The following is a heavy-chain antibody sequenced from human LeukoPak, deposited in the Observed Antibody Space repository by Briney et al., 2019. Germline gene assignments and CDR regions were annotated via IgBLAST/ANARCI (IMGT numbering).Heavy chain of an antibody. D-gene: IGHD3-3*02. V-gene: IGHV5-51*01. CDR1: GYSFTTYW. CDR3: ARHLASGNAFDI. J-gene: IGHJ3*02. CDR2: IYPGDSDT. Sequence: GESLKISCKGSGYSFTTYWIGCVRPMPGKGLEWMGIIYPGDSDTRYSPSFQGQVHISADKSISTAYLQWSTLKASDTAMFYCARHLASGNAFDIWGQGTMVTVSS.